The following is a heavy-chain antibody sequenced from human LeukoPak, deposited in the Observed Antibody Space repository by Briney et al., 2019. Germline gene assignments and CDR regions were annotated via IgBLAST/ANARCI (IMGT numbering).Heavy chain of an antibody. Sequence: SVKVSCKASGYTFTSYAMNWVRQAPGQGLEWMGGIIPIFGTANYAQKFQGRVTITADESTSTAYMELSSLRSEDTDVYYCARAGGDYPYNWFDPWGQGTLVTVSS. J-gene: IGHJ5*02. D-gene: IGHD4-17*01. CDR1: GYTFTSYA. CDR3: ARAGGDYPYNWFDP. CDR2: IIPIFGTA. V-gene: IGHV1-69*13.